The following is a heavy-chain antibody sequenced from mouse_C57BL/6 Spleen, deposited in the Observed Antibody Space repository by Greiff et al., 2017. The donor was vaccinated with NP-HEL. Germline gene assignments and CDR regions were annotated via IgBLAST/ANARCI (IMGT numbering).Heavy chain of an antibody. CDR1: GFTFSSYG. Sequence: DVQLVESGGDLVKPGGSLKLSCAASGFTFSSYGMSWVRQTPDKRLEWVATISSGGSYTYYPDSVKGRFTISRDNAKNTLYLQMSSLKSEDTAMYYCARAHDGGFAYWGQGTLVTVSA. CDR2: ISSGGSYT. J-gene: IGHJ3*01. V-gene: IGHV5-6*01. D-gene: IGHD2-12*01. CDR3: ARAHDGGFAY.